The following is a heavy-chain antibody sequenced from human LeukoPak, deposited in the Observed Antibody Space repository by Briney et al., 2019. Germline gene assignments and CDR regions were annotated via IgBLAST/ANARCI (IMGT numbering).Heavy chain of an antibody. CDR2: ISPNSGGT. J-gene: IGHJ4*02. Sequence: ASVKVSCKASGYTFTGYYMHWVRQAPGQGLEWMGWISPNSGGTNYAQKFQGRVTMTRDTSISTAYMELSRLRSDDTAVYYCARKTESRYDFWSGLYYFDYWGQGTLVTVSS. V-gene: IGHV1-2*02. D-gene: IGHD3-3*01. CDR1: GYTFTGYY. CDR3: ARKTESRYDFWSGLYYFDY.